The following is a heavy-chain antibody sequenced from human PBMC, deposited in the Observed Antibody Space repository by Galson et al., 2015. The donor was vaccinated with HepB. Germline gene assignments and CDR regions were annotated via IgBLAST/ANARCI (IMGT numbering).Heavy chain of an antibody. J-gene: IGHJ6*03. V-gene: IGHV3-30*04. CDR1: GFTFSSYA. CDR3: ARDGGPSSSWPYYHYMDV. CDR2: ISYDGSNK. D-gene: IGHD6-13*01. Sequence: SLRLSCAASGFTFSSYAMHWVRQAPGKGLEWVAVISYDGSNKYYADSVKGRFTISRDNSKNTLYLQMNSLRAEDTAVYYCARDGGPSSSWPYYHYMDVWGKGTTVTVSS.